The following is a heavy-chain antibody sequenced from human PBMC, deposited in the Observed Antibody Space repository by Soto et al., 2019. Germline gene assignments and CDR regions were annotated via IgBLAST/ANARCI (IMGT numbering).Heavy chain of an antibody. J-gene: IGHJ6*02. V-gene: IGHV1-18*04. Sequence: QVQLVQSGDEVKKPGASVKVSCKASGYTFTSYGISWVRQAPGQGLEWMGWISAYNGNTNYAQKLQGRVTMTTDTSTSTAYMELRGLISDDTAVYYCARDRFYGDYYYYYGMDVWGQWTTVTVSS. CDR1: GYTFTSYG. D-gene: IGHD4-17*01. CDR3: ARDRFYGDYYYYYGMDV. CDR2: ISAYNGNT.